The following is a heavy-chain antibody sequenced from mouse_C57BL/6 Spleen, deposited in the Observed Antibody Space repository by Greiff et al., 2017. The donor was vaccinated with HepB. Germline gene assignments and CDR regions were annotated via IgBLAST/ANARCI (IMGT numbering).Heavy chain of an antibody. CDR1: GYTFTDYY. CDR3: AARSNYAFDY. D-gene: IGHD2-5*01. CDR2: INPYNGGT. V-gene: IGHV1-19*01. Sequence: LQLQQSGPLLVKPGASVQMSCKASGYTFTDYYMNWVKQSHGKSIEWIGVINPYNGGTSYNQKFKGKATLTVYKSSSTAYMELNSLTSEDSAVYYCAARSNYAFDYWGQGTTITVAS. J-gene: IGHJ2*01.